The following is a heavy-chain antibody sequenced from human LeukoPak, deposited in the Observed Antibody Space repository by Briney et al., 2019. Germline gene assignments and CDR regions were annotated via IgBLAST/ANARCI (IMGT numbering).Heavy chain of an antibody. J-gene: IGHJ4*02. CDR3: ASHSIGATVTLDY. CDR1: GFTFSSYW. V-gene: IGHV3-74*01. Sequence: GGSLRLSCAASGFTFSSYWMHWVRQAPGKGLVWVSRINRDGSSTSYADSVKGRFTISRDNAKNTLYLQMNSLRAEDTAVYYCASHSIGATVTLDYWGQGTLVTVSS. D-gene: IGHD4-11*01. CDR2: INRDGSST.